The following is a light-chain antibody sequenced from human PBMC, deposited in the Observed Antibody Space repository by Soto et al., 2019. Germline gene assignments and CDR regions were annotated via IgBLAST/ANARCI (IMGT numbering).Light chain of an antibody. CDR3: QQYGTPLFT. V-gene: IGKV3-20*01. Sequence: IVLTQSPGTLSLSPGERATLSCGASQSVTNNFLAWYQQKPGQAPRLLICGASSRATGVPDRFSGSRSGTDFTLTITRLEPGDFAVYYCQQYGTPLFTFGPGTKVDIK. CDR2: GAS. J-gene: IGKJ3*01. CDR1: QSVTNNF.